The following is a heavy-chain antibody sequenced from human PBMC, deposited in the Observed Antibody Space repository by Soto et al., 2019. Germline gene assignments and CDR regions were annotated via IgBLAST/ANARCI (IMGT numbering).Heavy chain of an antibody. V-gene: IGHV1-2*02. D-gene: IGHD3-10*01. Sequence: ASLKVSCKDSEYSFRDYYLHWLRLEPGKGLEWMGWININDGGTNYARKFKGRVTMTSDKSITTVYMGLRSLRSEDTAVYYCVRDAPTQESIFDXWGQGTLLTVSX. CDR1: EYSFRDYY. CDR2: ININDGGT. CDR3: VRDAPTQESIFDX. J-gene: IGHJ4*02.